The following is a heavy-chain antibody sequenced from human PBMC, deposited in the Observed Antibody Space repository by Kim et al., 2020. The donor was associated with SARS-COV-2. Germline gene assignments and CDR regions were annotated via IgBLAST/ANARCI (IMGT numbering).Heavy chain of an antibody. CDR3: AKPTVQLGAVWAFDS. D-gene: IGHD3-16*01. CDR1: GFTLSSYA. J-gene: IGHJ4*02. V-gene: IGHV3-23*01. CDR2: FSAVSANK. Sequence: GGSLRLSCAASGFTLSSYAMTWVRQAPGKGLEWVSCFSAVSANKYYADSVRGRFTISGDNSNNMLYLEMNSLRAQDTAIYYCAKPTVQLGAVWAFDSWGQGTLVTVSS.